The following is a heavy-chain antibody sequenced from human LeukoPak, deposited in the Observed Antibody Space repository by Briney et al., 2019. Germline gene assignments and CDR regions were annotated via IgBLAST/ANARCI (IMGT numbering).Heavy chain of an antibody. CDR2: IDRSGAAA. V-gene: IGHV3-11*01. Sequence: GGSLRLSFSASGFIFSNSYRTWIRQAPGKGLDWVSYIDRSGAAAFYADSVKGSFTMSRDNARNSLHLKMNDLRPEDSAIYYCGLSSMNPSYYYGIDVWGQGTTVRVSS. CDR3: GLSSMNPSYYYGIDV. D-gene: IGHD6-19*01. J-gene: IGHJ6*02. CDR1: GFIFSNSY.